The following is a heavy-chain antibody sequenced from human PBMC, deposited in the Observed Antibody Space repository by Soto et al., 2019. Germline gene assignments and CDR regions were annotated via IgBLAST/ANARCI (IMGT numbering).Heavy chain of an antibody. CDR3: ARGTKITMIVVVPSARFDY. Sequence: SETLSLTCAVYGGSFSGYYWSWIRQPPGKGLEWIGEINHSGSTNYNPSLKSRVTISVDTSKNQFSLKLSSVTAADTAVYYCARGTKITMIVVVPSARFDYWGQGTLVTVSS. D-gene: IGHD3-22*01. CDR1: GGSFSGYY. CDR2: INHSGST. V-gene: IGHV4-34*01. J-gene: IGHJ4*02.